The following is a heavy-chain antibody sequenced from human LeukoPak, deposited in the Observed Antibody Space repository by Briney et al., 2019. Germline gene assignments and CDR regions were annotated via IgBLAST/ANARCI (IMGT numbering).Heavy chain of an antibody. V-gene: IGHV3-7*04. CDR3: ARYRGLGGGYYFDY. J-gene: IGHJ4*02. CDR2: IKEDGSEK. CDR1: GFTFSNHW. D-gene: IGHD5-12*01. Sequence: GGSLRLSFAVSGFTFSNHWMGWVRQAPGKGLEWVANIKEDGSEKYYVDSVKGRFTIPRDNAKNSLHLQMNSLRAEDTAVYYCARYRGLGGGYYFDYWGQGTLVTVSS.